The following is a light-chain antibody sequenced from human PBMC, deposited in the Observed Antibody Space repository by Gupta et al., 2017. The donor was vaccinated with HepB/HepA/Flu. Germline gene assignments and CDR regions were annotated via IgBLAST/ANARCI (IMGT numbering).Light chain of an antibody. CDR2: DVT. Sequence: SALTQPASVSGSPGPSITISCTGTSSDVGGYDSVSWYQQLTGRAPKLLIYDVTSRPSGVSSRCSGSKSGNVASVTISGLQAEDEAEYYCSSFTASSTLVLFGGGTELTVL. J-gene: IGLJ2*01. V-gene: IGLV2-14*03. CDR1: SSDVGGYDS. CDR3: SSFTASSTLVL.